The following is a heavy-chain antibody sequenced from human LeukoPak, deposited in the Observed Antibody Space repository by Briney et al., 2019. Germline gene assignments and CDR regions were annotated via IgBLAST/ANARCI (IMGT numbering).Heavy chain of an antibody. CDR3: ARGPHLNGGATHDNFWNS. D-gene: IGHD1-26*01. Sequence: ASVKVSCKASGCTFSSYAISWVRQAPGQGLEWMGRIIPILGRANYAQKFQGRVTITADKSTSTAYMELSSLRSEDTAVYYCARGPHLNGGATHDNFWNSWGQGTLVTVSS. J-gene: IGHJ4*02. V-gene: IGHV1-69*04. CDR2: IIPILGRA. CDR1: GCTFSSYA.